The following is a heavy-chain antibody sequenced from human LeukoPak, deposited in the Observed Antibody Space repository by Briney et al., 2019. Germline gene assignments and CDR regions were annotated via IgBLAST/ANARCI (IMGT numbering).Heavy chain of an antibody. CDR3: ARLGPYSSSWSDWYFDL. V-gene: IGHV4-4*09. Sequence: TSETLSLTCTVSGGSISSYYWSWIRQPPGKGLEWIGYIYTSGSTNYNPSLKSRVTISVDTSKNQFSLKLSSVTAADTAVYYCARLGPYSSSWSDWYFDLWGQGTLVTVSS. D-gene: IGHD6-13*01. CDR1: GGSISSYY. J-gene: IGHJ2*01. CDR2: IYTSGST.